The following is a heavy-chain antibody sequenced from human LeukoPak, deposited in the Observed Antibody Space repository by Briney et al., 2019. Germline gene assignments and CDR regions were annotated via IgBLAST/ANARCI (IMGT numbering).Heavy chain of an antibody. CDR2: IYYTGNT. J-gene: IGHJ3*02. Sequence: SETLCLTCSVSGDSIIGYYWGWIRQPPGKGLEWIGNIYYTGNTYYNSSLKSRVTISLDTSKNQFSLKVISMTAADTAAYYCTKSDGYGLIRICGRGTMVTVSS. D-gene: IGHD3-10*01. V-gene: IGHV4-39*07. CDR3: TKSDGYGLIRI. CDR1: GDSIIGYY.